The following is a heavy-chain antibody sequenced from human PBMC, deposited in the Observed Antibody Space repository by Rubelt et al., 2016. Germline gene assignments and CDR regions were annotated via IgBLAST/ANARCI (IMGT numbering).Heavy chain of an antibody. CDR2: MNGDGSST. D-gene: IGHD3-3*01. Sequence: VQLVESGGGVVQPGRSLRLSCAASGFTFSTHWMHWVRQAPGKGLVWVSRMNGDGSSTRYADSVKGRFTISRDNSKNTLYLQMIGLRAEDTAVYYCARADSTITFFDYWGQGTLVTVSS. J-gene: IGHJ4*02. V-gene: IGHV3-74*02. CDR1: GFTFSTHW. CDR3: ARADSTITFFDY.